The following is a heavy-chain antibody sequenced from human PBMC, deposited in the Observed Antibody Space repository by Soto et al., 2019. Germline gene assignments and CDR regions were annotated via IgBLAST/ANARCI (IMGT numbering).Heavy chain of an antibody. CDR3: VRDLHGSADY. J-gene: IGHJ4*02. Sequence: PSETLSLTCTVSGGSTTSDYWSWIRQPPGKGLEWLGYIFHSLGAKYNPSLGSRGTISLDTSKNQLSLSLRSVTAAETAIYFCVRDLHGSADYWGQGTLVTVSS. D-gene: IGHD3-10*01. CDR2: IFHSLGA. V-gene: IGHV4-59*01. CDR1: GGSTTSDY.